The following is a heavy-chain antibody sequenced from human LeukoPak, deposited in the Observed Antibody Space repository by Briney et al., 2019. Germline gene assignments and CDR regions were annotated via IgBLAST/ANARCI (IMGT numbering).Heavy chain of an antibody. V-gene: IGHV4-34*01. J-gene: IGHJ4*02. D-gene: IGHD3-22*01. CDR1: GGSFSGYY. CDR2: INHSGST. CDR3: AREPRDSSGYSPFDY. Sequence: SETLSLTCAVYGGSFSGYYWSWIRQPPGKGLEWIGEINHSGSTNYNPSLKSRVTISVDTSKNQFSLKLSSVTAADTAVYYCAREPRDSSGYSPFDYWGQGTLATVSS.